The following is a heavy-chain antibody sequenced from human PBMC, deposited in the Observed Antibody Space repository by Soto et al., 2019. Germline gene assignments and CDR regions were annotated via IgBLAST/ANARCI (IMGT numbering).Heavy chain of an antibody. J-gene: IGHJ4*02. CDR3: ARVYSSSWYFDY. V-gene: IGHV3-11*06. D-gene: IGHD6-13*01. CDR1: GFTFSDYY. CDR2: ISSSSSYT. Sequence: QVQLVESGGGLVKPGGSLRLSCAASGFTFSDYYMSWIRQAPGKGLEWVSYISSSSSYTNYADSVKGRFTISRDNAKNSLYLQMNSLRAEDTAVYYCARVYSSSWYFDYWGQGTLVTVSS.